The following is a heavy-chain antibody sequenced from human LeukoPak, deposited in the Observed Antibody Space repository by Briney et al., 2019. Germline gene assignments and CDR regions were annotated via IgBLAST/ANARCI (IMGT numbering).Heavy chain of an antibody. CDR1: GGSFSGHY. J-gene: IGHJ4*02. D-gene: IGHD6-6*01. V-gene: IGHV4-34*01. Sequence: SETLSLTCAVYGGSFSGHYWSWIRQPTGKGLEWIGEINHSGSTNYNPSLKSRVTISVDTSKNQFYLKLSSVTAADKALYYCAREYSTSSTSFDYWGQGTLVTVSS. CDR2: INHSGST. CDR3: AREYSTSSTSFDY.